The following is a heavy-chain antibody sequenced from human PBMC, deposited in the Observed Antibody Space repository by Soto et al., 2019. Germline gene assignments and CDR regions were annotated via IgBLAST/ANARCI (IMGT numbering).Heavy chain of an antibody. J-gene: IGHJ6*02. D-gene: IGHD5-18*01. Sequence: QVQLVESGGGVVQPGRSLRLSCAASGFTFSSYGMHWVRQAPGKGLEWVAVISYDGSNKYYADSVKGRFTISRDNSKNTLYLQMNSLRAEDTAVYYCAKSWIQLWDGMDVWGQGTTVTVSS. CDR2: ISYDGSNK. V-gene: IGHV3-30*18. CDR1: GFTFSSYG. CDR3: AKSWIQLWDGMDV.